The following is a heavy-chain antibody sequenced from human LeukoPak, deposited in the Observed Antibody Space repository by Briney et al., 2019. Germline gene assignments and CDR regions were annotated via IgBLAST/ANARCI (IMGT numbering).Heavy chain of an antibody. D-gene: IGHD3-3*01. J-gene: IGHJ4*02. V-gene: IGHV3-74*01. CDR2: INSDGSST. CDR1: GFTFSSYW. Sequence: GGSLRLSCAASGFTFSSYWMHWVRQAPGKGLVWVSRINSDGSSTSYADSVKGRFTISRDNAKNTLYLQMNSLRAEDTAVYYCARETGTYYDFWSGYRYCGGDCSHFDYWGQGTLVTVSS. CDR3: ARETGTYYDFWSGYRYCGGDCSHFDY.